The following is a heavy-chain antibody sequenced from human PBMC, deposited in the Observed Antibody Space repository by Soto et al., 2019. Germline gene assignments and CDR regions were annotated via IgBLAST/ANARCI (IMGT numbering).Heavy chain of an antibody. CDR2: IVVVSGST. V-gene: IGHV1-58*02. CDR1: GFDFGSFG. Sequence: ASVKVSCKASGFDFGSFGIQFLRQTRGRGLEWIGWIVVVSGSTNYARHFQGRVAISRDMSSSTAYLDLSDLKSDDTAVYFCSADHPHMAMGWPVWGQGTTVTVSS. CDR3: SADHPHMAMGWPV. D-gene: IGHD1-26*01. J-gene: IGHJ6*02.